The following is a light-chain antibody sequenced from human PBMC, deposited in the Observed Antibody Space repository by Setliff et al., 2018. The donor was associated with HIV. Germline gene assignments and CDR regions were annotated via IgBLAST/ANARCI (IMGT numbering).Light chain of an antibody. CDR2: KDI. Sequence: SYALTQPPSVSVPPGQTATITCSGDALSNEYAYWYQQKPGQAPVLVIYKDIERPSGIPERVSGSKSGTTVTLTISGVQAEDEADYYCQSADSSGSYVFGTGTKAPS. CDR3: QSADSSGSYV. CDR1: ALSNEY. V-gene: IGLV3-25*03. J-gene: IGLJ1*01.